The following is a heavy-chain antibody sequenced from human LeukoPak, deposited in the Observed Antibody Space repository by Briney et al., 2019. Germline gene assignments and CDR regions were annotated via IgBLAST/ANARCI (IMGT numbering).Heavy chain of an antibody. CDR3: AREILVATIGNYFDY. D-gene: IGHD5-12*01. CDR2: INSGSTI. J-gene: IGHJ4*02. V-gene: IGHV3-48*03. Sequence: GGSLRLSCAASGFTFSSYEMNWVRQAPGKGLEWVSYINSGSTIYYADSVKGRLTISRDNAKNSLYLQMNSLRAEDTAVYYCAREILVATIGNYFDYWGQGTLVTVSS. CDR1: GFTFSSYE.